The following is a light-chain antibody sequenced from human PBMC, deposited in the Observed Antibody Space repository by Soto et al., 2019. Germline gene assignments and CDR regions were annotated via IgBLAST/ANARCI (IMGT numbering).Light chain of an antibody. CDR3: QQYNSYWT. Sequence: DIQMTQSPSTLSASVGDRVTITCRASQSISSWLAWYQQKPGKAPKVLIYAASSLESGVPLRFSGNGSGTEFTLTISSLQPDDFATYYCQQYNSYWTFGQGTKVDIK. J-gene: IGKJ1*01. CDR2: AAS. V-gene: IGKV1-5*01. CDR1: QSISSW.